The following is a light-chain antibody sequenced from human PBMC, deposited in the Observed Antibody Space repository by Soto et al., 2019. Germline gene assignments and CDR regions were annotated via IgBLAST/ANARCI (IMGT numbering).Light chain of an antibody. Sequence: EIVMTQSPATLSVSPGERATLSCMASQSVSSNLAWYQQKPGQAPRLLIYGASTRATGIPARFSGSGSGTELTLNISSLQSEDFAVYSCQQYNNWPPLTFGGGTKVEIK. J-gene: IGKJ4*01. CDR3: QQYNNWPPLT. CDR2: GAS. V-gene: IGKV3-15*01. CDR1: QSVSSN.